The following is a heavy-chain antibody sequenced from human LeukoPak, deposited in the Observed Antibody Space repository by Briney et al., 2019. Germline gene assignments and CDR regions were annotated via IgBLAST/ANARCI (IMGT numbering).Heavy chain of an antibody. CDR2: ISDSGGST. Sequence: GRSLRLSCAASGFTFSSYAMSWVRQAPGKGLEWVSAISDSGGSTYYADSVKGRFTISRDNSKNTLYLQMNSLRAEDTAVYYCARQTLNFDWLLYLDYWGQGTLVTVSS. J-gene: IGHJ4*02. D-gene: IGHD3-9*01. V-gene: IGHV3-23*01. CDR1: GFTFSSYA. CDR3: ARQTLNFDWLLYLDY.